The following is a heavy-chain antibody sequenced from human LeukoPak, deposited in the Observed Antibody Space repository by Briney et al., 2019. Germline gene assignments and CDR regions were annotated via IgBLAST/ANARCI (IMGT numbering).Heavy chain of an antibody. Sequence: GGSLRLSCAASAFTFSNHAMHWVRQAPGKGLEWVAVISYDGSNKHHADSVKGRFTISRDNSKNTLFLQMNSLKPEDTAVYNCARDSSVIYCSSPSCYWHYFDYWGQGTLVTVSS. V-gene: IGHV3-30*04. D-gene: IGHD2-2*01. J-gene: IGHJ4*02. CDR3: ARDSSVIYCSSPSCYWHYFDY. CDR2: ISYDGSNK. CDR1: AFTFSNHA.